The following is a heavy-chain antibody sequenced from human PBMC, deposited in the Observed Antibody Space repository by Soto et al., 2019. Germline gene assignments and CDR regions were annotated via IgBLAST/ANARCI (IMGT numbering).Heavy chain of an antibody. CDR3: ARIRVTSLFYYYDYMDV. CDR1: GGSISSGGYY. Sequence: SETLSLTCTVSGGSISSGGYYWSWIRQHPGKGLEWIGYIYYSGSTYYNPSLKSRVTISVDTSKNQFSLKLSSVTAADTAVYYCARIRVTSLFYYYDYMDVWGKGTTVTVSS. V-gene: IGHV4-31*03. J-gene: IGHJ6*03. D-gene: IGHD3-10*01. CDR2: IYYSGST.